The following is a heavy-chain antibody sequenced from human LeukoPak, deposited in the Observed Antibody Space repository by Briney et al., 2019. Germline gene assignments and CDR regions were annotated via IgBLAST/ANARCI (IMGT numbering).Heavy chain of an antibody. CDR1: GFPFSSYA. CDR3: AKTRAYYYDSSGYPDY. D-gene: IGHD3-22*01. CDR2: ISGSGGST. V-gene: IGHV3-23*01. J-gene: IGHJ4*02. Sequence: PGGSLRLSCAASGFPFSSYAMSWVRQAPGKGLEWVSGISGSGGSTYYADSVKGRFTISRDNSKNTLYLQMNSLRAEDTAVYYCAKTRAYYYDSSGYPDYWGQGTLVTVSS.